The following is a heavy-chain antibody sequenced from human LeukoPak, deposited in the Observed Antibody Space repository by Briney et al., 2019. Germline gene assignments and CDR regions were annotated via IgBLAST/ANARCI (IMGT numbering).Heavy chain of an antibody. J-gene: IGHJ4*02. CDR2: LYSDGRT. CDR1: GFTVNSNY. CDR3: AKQGDSSGLDY. V-gene: IGHV3-66*04. Sequence: GGSLRLSCAASGFTVNSNYMNWVRQAPGKGLEWVSVLYSDGRTYYADSVKGRFTISRDTSKNTLYLQVNSLRAEDTAVYYCAKQGDSSGLDYWGQGTLVTVSS. D-gene: IGHD4-11*01.